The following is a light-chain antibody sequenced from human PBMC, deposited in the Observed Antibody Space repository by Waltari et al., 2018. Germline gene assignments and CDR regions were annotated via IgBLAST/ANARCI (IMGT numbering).Light chain of an antibody. CDR3: QQYFRSPFT. Sequence: EIVLTQSPGTLSLSPGERATLSCRASQSIDSTYVAWYQQTPGRAPRLLLYRTSSRATGIPDRFTCSGSGKDFTLTISRLEPEDFAVYYCQQYFRSPFTFGQGTKVDI. CDR1: QSIDSTY. V-gene: IGKV3-20*01. CDR2: RTS. J-gene: IGKJ2*01.